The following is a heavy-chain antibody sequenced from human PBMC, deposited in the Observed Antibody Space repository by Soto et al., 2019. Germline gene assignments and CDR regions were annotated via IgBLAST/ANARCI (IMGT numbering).Heavy chain of an antibody. CDR3: AQTTLFSGPYGMDV. J-gene: IGHJ6*02. CDR2: INAGNGNT. D-gene: IGHD4-4*01. CDR1: GYTFTSYD. Sequence: ASVKVSCKASGYTFTSYDMHWVRQAPGQRLEWMGWINAGNGNTKYSQKFQGRVTITRDTSASTAYMELSSLRSEDTAVYYCAQTTLFSGPYGMDVWGQGTTVTVSS. V-gene: IGHV1-3*01.